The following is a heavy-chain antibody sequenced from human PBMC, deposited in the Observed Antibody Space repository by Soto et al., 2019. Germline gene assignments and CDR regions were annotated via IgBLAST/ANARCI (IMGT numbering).Heavy chain of an antibody. CDR3: ARDPSSSSGFGY. D-gene: IGHD3-22*01. CDR2: ISGSGSTI. Sequence: GGSLRLSCAASGFTFSSYSMNWVRQAPGKGLEWLSNISGSGSTIYYADSVKGRFTISRDNAKKSLFLQMNSLRAEDTAVYYCARDPSSSSGFGYWGRGTLVTVSS. CDR1: GFTFSSYS. V-gene: IGHV3-48*04. J-gene: IGHJ4*02.